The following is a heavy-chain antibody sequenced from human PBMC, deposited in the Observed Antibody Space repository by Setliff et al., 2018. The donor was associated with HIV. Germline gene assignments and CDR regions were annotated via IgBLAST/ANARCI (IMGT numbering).Heavy chain of an antibody. CDR3: AHNINWGSDWYFDL. J-gene: IGHJ2*01. V-gene: IGHV2-5*02. Sequence: SGPTLVNPTQTLTLTCTFSGFLFSTNRVGVGWIRQPPGRALEWLALIYWDDDKRYSPSLKSRLTITKGTSKNQVVLTMTNMDPVDTATYYCAHNINWGSDWYFDLWGRGTLVTVSS. CDR2: IYWDDDK. D-gene: IGHD7-27*01. CDR1: GFLFSTNRVG.